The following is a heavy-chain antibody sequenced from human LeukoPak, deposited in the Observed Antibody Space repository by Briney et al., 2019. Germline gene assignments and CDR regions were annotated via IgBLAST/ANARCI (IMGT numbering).Heavy chain of an antibody. J-gene: IGHJ4*02. D-gene: IGHD6-6*01. CDR2: INHSGST. V-gene: IGHV4-34*01. CDR3: ARGLWQLVFDY. CDR1: GGSFSGYY. Sequence: PSETLSLTCAVYGGSFSGYYWSWIRQPPGKGLEWIGEINHSGSTNYNPSLKSRVTISVDTPKNQFSLKLSSVTAADTAVYYCARGLWQLVFDYWGQGTLVTVSS.